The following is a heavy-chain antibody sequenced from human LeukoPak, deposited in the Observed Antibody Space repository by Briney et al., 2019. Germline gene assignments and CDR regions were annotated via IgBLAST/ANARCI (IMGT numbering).Heavy chain of an antibody. CDR2: ISYSGST. D-gene: IGHD3-9*01. V-gene: IGHV4-34*08. J-gene: IGHJ6*03. Sequence: GSLRLSCAASGFTFSNYAMSWVRQAPGKGLEWIGEISYSGSTKYNPSLKSRVTIEVDTSKKQISLNLSSVTAADTAVYYCAKGKAGHYHSVTDEYYYYMDVWGKGTTVIVSS. CDR3: AKGKAGHYHSVTDEYYYYMDV. CDR1: GFTFSNYA.